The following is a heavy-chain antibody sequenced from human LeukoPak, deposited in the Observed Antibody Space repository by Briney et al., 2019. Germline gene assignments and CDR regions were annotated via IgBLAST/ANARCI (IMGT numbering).Heavy chain of an antibody. CDR2: INSDGSDT. CDR1: GFTFSNYW. D-gene: IGHD1-26*01. J-gene: IGHJ6*03. V-gene: IGHV3-74*01. Sequence: PGGSLRLSCAVSGFTFSNYWMHWVRQVPGEGLVWVSHINSDGSDTTYADSVKGRFTISRDNAKDTLYLQMNSLRAEDTAVYYCARSGSGYSHYYYMDVWGKGTTVTVSS. CDR3: ARSGSGYSHYYYMDV.